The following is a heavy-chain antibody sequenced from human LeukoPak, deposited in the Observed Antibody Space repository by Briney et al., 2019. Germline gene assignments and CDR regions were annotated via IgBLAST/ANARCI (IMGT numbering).Heavy chain of an antibody. CDR3: ARNLDTAMATSFDC. V-gene: IGHV3-30*02. Sequence: GGSLRLSCAASGFMFSKNAMHWVRQAPGKGLECVAFIRHDGTKKDYADSVKGRFTISRDNAKNSLYLQMNSLRAEDTAVYYCARNLDTAMATSFDCWGQGTLVTVSS. CDR2: IRHDGTKK. D-gene: IGHD5-18*01. CDR1: GFMFSKNA. J-gene: IGHJ4*02.